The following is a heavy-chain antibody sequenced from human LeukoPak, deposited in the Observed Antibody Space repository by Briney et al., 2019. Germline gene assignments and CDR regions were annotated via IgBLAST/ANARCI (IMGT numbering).Heavy chain of an antibody. Sequence: GGSLGLSCAASGFTFSSYGMHWVRQAPGKGLEWVAVIWYDGSNKYYADSVKGRFTISRDNSKNTLYLQMNSLRAEDTAVYYCARDRGLGNFDYWGQGTLVTVSS. CDR2: IWYDGSNK. CDR1: GFTFSSYG. D-gene: IGHD3-10*01. CDR3: ARDRGLGNFDY. J-gene: IGHJ4*02. V-gene: IGHV3-33*01.